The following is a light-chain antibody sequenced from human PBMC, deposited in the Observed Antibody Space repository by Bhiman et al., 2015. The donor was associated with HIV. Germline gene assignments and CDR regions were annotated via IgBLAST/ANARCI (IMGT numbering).Light chain of an antibody. CDR1: AVGGYNY. V-gene: IGLV2-23*02. CDR2: DVS. CDR3: CSYAGSRV. Sequence: AVGGYNYVSWYQQHPGKAPKLMIYDVSKRTSGVSNRFSGSKSGNTASLTISGLQAEDEADYYCCSYAGSRVFGGGTKLTVL. J-gene: IGLJ2*01.